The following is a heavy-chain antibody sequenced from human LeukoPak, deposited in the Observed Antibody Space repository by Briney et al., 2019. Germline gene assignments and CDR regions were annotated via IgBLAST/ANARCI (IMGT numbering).Heavy chain of an antibody. J-gene: IGHJ4*02. D-gene: IGHD2-2*01. CDR3: ARDSCSSTSCYEYFDY. V-gene: IGHV4-4*07. CDR1: DGSISSYY. CDR2: IYTSGST. Sequence: PSETLSLTCTVSDGSISSYYWSWIQQPAGKGLEWIGRIYTSGSTNYNLSLKSRVTMSVDTSKNQFSLKLSSATAADTAVYYCARDSCSSTSCYEYFDYWGQGTLVAVSS.